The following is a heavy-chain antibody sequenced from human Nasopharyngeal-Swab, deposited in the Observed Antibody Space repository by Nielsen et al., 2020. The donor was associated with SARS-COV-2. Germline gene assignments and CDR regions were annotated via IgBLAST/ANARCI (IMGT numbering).Heavy chain of an antibody. CDR2: ISGGSRAI. Sequence: VRQAPGKGLEWVSYISGGSRAIYYADSVKGRFTISRDNGKNSLYLQMNSLRDEDTAVYYCARDSRVAYSMDVWGQGTTVTVSS. V-gene: IGHV3-48*02. J-gene: IGHJ6*02. CDR3: ARDSRVAYSMDV. D-gene: IGHD2-15*01.